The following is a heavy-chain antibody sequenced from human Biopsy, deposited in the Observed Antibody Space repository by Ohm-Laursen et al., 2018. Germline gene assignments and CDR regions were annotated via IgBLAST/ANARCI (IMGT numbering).Heavy chain of an antibody. CDR2: INPSGSTT. D-gene: IGHD6-19*01. Sequence: SSVKVSCKASGYSLTSYYMHWVRQAPGQGLEWMGMINPSGSTTSYPQIFQGRVTMTRDTSKSTVYMELSSLRSADTAVYFCARNTGWYGDLYYFDYWGQGTLVTVSS. CDR1: GYSLTSYY. V-gene: IGHV1-46*01. J-gene: IGHJ4*02. CDR3: ARNTGWYGDLYYFDY.